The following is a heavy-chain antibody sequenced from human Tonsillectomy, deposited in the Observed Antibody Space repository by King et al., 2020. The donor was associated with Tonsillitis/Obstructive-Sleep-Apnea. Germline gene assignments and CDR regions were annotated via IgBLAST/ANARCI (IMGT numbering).Heavy chain of an antibody. D-gene: IGHD1-26*01. CDR1: GFPFSDYW. CDR2: IKQDGAVM. CDR3: ARDKGEGFDY. V-gene: IGHV3-7*04. Sequence: VQLVESGGGLVQPGGSLRLSCTASGFPFSDYWMTWVRQGPGKGLEWVANIKQDGAVMYYVDSVKGRFTISRDNAKNSLYLQMNSLRAEDTAIYYCARDKGEGFDYWGQGTLVTVSS. J-gene: IGHJ4*02.